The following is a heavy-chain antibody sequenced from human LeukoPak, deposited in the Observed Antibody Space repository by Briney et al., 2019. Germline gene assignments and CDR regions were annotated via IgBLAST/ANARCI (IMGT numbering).Heavy chain of an antibody. V-gene: IGHV4-4*02. CDR1: GGSISSSNW. D-gene: IGHD3-22*01. CDR2: IYHSGST. Sequence: SETLSLTCAVSGGSISSSNWWSWVRQPPGKGLEWIGEIYHSGSTNYNPSLKSRVTISVDKSKNQFSLKLSSVTAAVTAVYYCASYMIVEYAFDIWGQGTMVTVSP. J-gene: IGHJ3*02. CDR3: ASYMIVEYAFDI.